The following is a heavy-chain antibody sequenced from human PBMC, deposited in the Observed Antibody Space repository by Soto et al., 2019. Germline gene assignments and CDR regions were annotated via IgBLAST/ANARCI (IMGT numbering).Heavy chain of an antibody. Sequence: ESVPTLVNPTQTLTLTCTFSGFSFTTAGVAVGWIRQTPGGALEWLTLIYYNDDRRFSPSLKTRLTITGDNSKNQVVLSLTNVDPGDTATYFCAHSDGGYEIIYFDFWGEGIPVTVSS. CDR3: AHSDGGYEIIYFDF. V-gene: IGHV2-5*01. D-gene: IGHD5-12*01. CDR2: IYYNDDR. J-gene: IGHJ4*02. CDR1: GFSFTTAGVA.